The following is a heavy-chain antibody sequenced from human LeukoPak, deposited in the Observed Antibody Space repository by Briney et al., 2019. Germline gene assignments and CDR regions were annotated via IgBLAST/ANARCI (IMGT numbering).Heavy chain of an antibody. V-gene: IGHV4-39*07. CDR3: AREAPGFDRLSPPYAFDI. D-gene: IGHD3-9*01. CDR2: IYYSGST. CDR1: GGSISTSRYY. Sequence: SETLSLTCTVSGGSISTSRYYWGWIRQPPGKGLECIGSIYYSGSTYYNPSLKSRVTMSVDTSKNQFSLKLSSVTAADTAVYYCAREAPGFDRLSPPYAFDIWGQGTMVTVSS. J-gene: IGHJ3*02.